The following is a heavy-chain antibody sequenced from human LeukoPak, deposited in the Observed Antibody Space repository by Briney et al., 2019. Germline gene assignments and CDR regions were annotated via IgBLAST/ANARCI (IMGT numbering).Heavy chain of an antibody. CDR3: ARDSRPAHYYDSSGQDWYFDL. Sequence: PSETLSLTCTVCGGSISSYYWSWIRQPPGKGLEWIGFIYYSGTTNYNPSLKSRVTISVVSSKNQFSLKLSSVTAADTAVYYCARDSRPAHYYDSSGQDWYFDLWGRGTLVTVSS. D-gene: IGHD3-22*01. CDR2: IYYSGTT. J-gene: IGHJ2*01. V-gene: IGHV4-59*01. CDR1: GGSISSYY.